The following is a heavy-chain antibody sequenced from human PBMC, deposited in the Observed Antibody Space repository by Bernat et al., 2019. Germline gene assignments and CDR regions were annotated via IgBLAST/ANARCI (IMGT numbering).Heavy chain of an antibody. Sequence: QVQLVQSGAEVKKPGASVKVSCKASGYTFTSYAMHWVRQAPGQRLEWMGWINAGNGNTKYSQKFQGRVTITRDTPASTAYMELSSLRSEDTAVYYCARARTFVNYYGSGSYNRGYYYYGMDVWGQGTTVTVSS. CDR1: GYTFTSYA. V-gene: IGHV1-3*01. CDR3: ARARTFVNYYGSGSYNRGYYYYGMDV. J-gene: IGHJ6*02. D-gene: IGHD3-10*01. CDR2: INAGNGNT.